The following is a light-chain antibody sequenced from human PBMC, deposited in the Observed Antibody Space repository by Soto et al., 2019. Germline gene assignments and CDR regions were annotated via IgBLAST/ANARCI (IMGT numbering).Light chain of an antibody. V-gene: IGKV3-15*01. Sequence: IVLTQSPGTLSLSPGERATLSCRAGQSVSSNYLAWYQQKPGQAPRLLIHGASTRATGFPARFSGSGSGTDFTLTISSLQSEDFAVYYCQQYNNWPWTFGQGTKVDIK. CDR3: QQYNNWPWT. CDR1: QSVSSN. CDR2: GAS. J-gene: IGKJ1*01.